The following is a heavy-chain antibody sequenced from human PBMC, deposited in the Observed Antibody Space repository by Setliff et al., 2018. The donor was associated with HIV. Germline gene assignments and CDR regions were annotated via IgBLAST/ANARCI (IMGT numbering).Heavy chain of an antibody. D-gene: IGHD6-13*01. V-gene: IGHV4-39*07. CDR3: ARHAPYTSSWNAAAFDI. Sequence: PSETLSLTCSVSGGSISSNSYFWGWIRQPPGRGLEWIGSIYYSGSTYYNPSLKSRVTMSADTSNNQFSLKLSSVTPADTAVYYCARHAPYTSSWNAAAFDIWGQGTMVTVSS. CDR1: GGSISSNSYF. J-gene: IGHJ3*02. CDR2: IYYSGST.